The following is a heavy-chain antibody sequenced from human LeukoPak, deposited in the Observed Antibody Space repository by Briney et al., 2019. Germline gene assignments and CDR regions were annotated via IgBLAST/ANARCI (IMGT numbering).Heavy chain of an antibody. CDR3: ARGITETTLDY. J-gene: IGHJ4*02. D-gene: IGHD1-7*01. CDR2: IKQDGSEK. Sequence: GGSLRLSCAASGFTFCSYWMSWVRLAPGKGLEWVANIKQDGSEKYYVDSVKGRFTISRDNSKNTLYLQMNSLRAEDTAVYYCARGITETTLDYWGQGTLVTVSS. V-gene: IGHV3-7*01. CDR1: GFTFCSYW.